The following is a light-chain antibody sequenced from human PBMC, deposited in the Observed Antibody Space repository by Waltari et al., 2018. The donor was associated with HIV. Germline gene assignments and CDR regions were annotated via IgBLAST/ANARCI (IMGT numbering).Light chain of an antibody. V-gene: IGLV1-44*01. J-gene: IGLJ3*02. Sequence: QSVLTQPPSASGTPGQRVTIPCSGTSSNIGSHTVDWYQHIPGAAPKLLIYSTNQRPSGVPDRVSGSKSGTSASLAISGLQSEDEADYFCATWDDSLNGHVFGGGTKLTV. CDR2: STN. CDR1: SSNIGSHT. CDR3: ATWDDSLNGHV.